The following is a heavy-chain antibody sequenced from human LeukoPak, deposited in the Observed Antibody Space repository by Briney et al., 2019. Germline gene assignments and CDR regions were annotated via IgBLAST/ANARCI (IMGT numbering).Heavy chain of an antibody. CDR2: KNPNSGNT. V-gene: IGHV1-8*01. D-gene: IGHD2-2*01. CDR1: GYTFTSYD. Sequence: ASVKVSCKASGYTFTSYDINWVRQATGQGLEWMGWKNPNSGNTGYAQKFQGRVTMTRNTSISTAYMELSSLRSEDTAVYYCAREYCSSTSCYSVWGQGTLVTVSS. CDR3: AREYCSSTSCYSV. J-gene: IGHJ4*02.